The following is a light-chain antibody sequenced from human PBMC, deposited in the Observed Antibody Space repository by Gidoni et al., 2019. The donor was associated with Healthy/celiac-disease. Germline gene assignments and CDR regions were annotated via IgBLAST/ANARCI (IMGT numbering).Light chain of an antibody. CDR2: AAS. Sequence: AIRMTQSPSSFSASTGDRVTITCRAGQGISSYLAWYQHKPGTAPKLRIYAASTLQSGVPSRFSGSGSGTDFTLTISCLQSEDFATYYCQQYYSYPRTFGQGTKVEIK. J-gene: IGKJ1*01. CDR3: QQYYSYPRT. CDR1: QGISSY. V-gene: IGKV1-8*01.